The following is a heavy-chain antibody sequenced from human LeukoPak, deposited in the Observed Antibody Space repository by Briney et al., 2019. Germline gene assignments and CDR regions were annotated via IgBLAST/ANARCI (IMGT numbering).Heavy chain of an antibody. J-gene: IGHJ4*02. CDR3: AKDKWSYYDSSGYPDY. CDR2: ISWNSGSI. V-gene: IGHV3-9*01. D-gene: IGHD3-22*01. CDR1: GFTFDDDA. Sequence: PGGSLRLSCAASGFTFDDDAMHWVRQAPGKGLEWVSGISWNSGSIGYADSVKGRFTISRDNAKNSLYLQMNSLRAEDTALYYCAKDKWSYYDSSGYPDYWGQGTLVTVSS.